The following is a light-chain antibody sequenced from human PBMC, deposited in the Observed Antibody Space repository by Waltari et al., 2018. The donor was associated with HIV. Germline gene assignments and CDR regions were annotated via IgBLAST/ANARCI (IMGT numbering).Light chain of an antibody. V-gene: IGLV6-57*03. CDR2: EDN. J-gene: IGLJ3*02. CDR3: QSYGSGNWV. Sequence: NFVLTQPHSVSESPGKTVAISCTRISGGIATNYVQWYQQRPGSAPTTVIYEDNQRPSGVPDRFSGSIDRSSNSASLTISGLKTEDEADYYCQSYGSGNWVFGGGTKLTVL. CDR1: SGGIATNY.